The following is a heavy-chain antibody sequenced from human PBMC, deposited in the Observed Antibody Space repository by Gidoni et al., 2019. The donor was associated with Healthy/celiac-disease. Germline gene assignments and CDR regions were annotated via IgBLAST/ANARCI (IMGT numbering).Heavy chain of an antibody. V-gene: IGHV3-30*03. CDR3: ASRVAARPARGLGHH. Sequence: QVQLVESGGGVVQPGRSLRLSCSASGFTFSSYGMHWVRQAPGKGLEWVAVISYDGSNKYYADSVKGRFTISRDNSKNTLYLQMNSLRAEDTAVYYCASRVAARPARGLGHHWGQGTLVTVSS. CDR2: ISYDGSNK. CDR1: GFTFSSYG. J-gene: IGHJ4*02. D-gene: IGHD6-6*01.